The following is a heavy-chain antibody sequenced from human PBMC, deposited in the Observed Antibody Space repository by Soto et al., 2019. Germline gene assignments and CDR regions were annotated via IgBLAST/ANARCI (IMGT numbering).Heavy chain of an antibody. Sequence: GGSLRLSCAASGFTFSSTAMSWVRQAPGKGLEWVSAISGSVDSTYYADYVKGRFTISRDSSKNTLYLQMNSLRAEDTAVYYCSKVLGFDSSGYYHGSFDYWGQGTLVTVSS. D-gene: IGHD3-22*01. V-gene: IGHV3-23*01. CDR1: GFTFSSTA. J-gene: IGHJ4*02. CDR3: SKVLGFDSSGYYHGSFDY. CDR2: ISGSVDST.